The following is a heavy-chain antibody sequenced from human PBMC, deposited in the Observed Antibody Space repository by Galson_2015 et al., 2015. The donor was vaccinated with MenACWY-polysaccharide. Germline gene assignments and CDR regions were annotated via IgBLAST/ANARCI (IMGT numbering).Heavy chain of an antibody. Sequence: SVKVSCKASGYSFSSYDINWVRQTTGQGLEWMGWMNPNSGNTGYAQKFQGRVTMTRNTSISIAYMELGSLRSEGTAVYYCARGGKYYYDSSGYLNWFDPWGQGTLVTVSS. V-gene: IGHV1-8*01. J-gene: IGHJ5*02. CDR1: GYSFSSYD. D-gene: IGHD3-22*01. CDR2: MNPNSGNT. CDR3: ARGGKYYYDSSGYLNWFDP.